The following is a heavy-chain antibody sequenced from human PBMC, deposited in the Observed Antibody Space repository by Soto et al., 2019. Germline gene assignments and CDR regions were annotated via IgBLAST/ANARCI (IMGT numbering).Heavy chain of an antibody. CDR2: ISYDGSNK. Sequence: PGWSLRLSCAASGFTFSSYAMHLVRQAPGKGLEWVAVISYDGSNKYYADSVKGRFTISRENSKNTLYLQMNSLRAEDTAVYYCARDISNYMEVWGQGTKVTVSS. J-gene: IGHJ6*03. CDR3: ARDISNYMEV. D-gene: IGHD1-20*01. V-gene: IGHV3-30-3*01. CDR1: GFTFSSYA.